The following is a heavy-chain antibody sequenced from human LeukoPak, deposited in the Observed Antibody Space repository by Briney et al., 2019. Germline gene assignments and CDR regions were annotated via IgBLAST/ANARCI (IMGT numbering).Heavy chain of an antibody. Sequence: GGSLRLSCAACVLTFNSYWMHWVRHAPGKGLVWVSRINNDGSSTNYADSVKGRFTTSRDNAKNTLYLQMNSLRAEDTAVYYCALRYCTSTSCYPYFDYWGQGTVVTVSS. D-gene: IGHD2-2*01. CDR3: ALRYCTSTSCYPYFDY. J-gene: IGHJ4*02. CDR1: VLTFNSYW. CDR2: INNDGSST. V-gene: IGHV3-74*01.